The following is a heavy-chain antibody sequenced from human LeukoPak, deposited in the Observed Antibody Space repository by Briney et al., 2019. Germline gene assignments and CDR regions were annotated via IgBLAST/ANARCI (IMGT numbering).Heavy chain of an antibody. CDR3: AKDTVKVATIRRVPHYMDV. CDR1: GFTFSSYA. D-gene: IGHD5-12*01. J-gene: IGHJ6*03. CDR2: ISGSGGST. V-gene: IGHV3-23*01. Sequence: GGSLRLSCAASGFTFSSYAMSWVRQAPGQGLEWVSAISGSGGSTYYADSVKGRFTISRDNSKNTLYLQMNSLRAEDTAVYYCAKDTVKVATIRRVPHYMDVWGKGTTVTISS.